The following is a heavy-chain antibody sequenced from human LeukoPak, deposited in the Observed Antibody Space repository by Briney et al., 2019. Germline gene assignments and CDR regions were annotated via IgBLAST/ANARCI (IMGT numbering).Heavy chain of an antibody. CDR1: GFTFSSYW. D-gene: IGHD3-9*01. V-gene: IGHV3-7*01. J-gene: IGHJ4*02. CDR3: ARESGRDILTGYRPFDY. CDR2: IKQDGSEK. Sequence: GGSLRLSCVASGFTFSSYWMGWVRQAPGKGLEWVADIKQDGSEKYYVDPVKGRFTISRDNAKNSLYLQMNSLRAEDTAVYYCARESGRDILTGYRPFDYWGQGTLVTVSS.